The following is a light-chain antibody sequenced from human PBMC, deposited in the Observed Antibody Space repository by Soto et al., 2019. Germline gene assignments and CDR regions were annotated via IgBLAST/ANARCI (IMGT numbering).Light chain of an antibody. J-gene: IGKJ2*01. V-gene: IGKV1-9*01. CDR2: DAS. CDR3: QQYNSYSYT. CDR1: QGISSY. Sequence: DIQLTQSPSFLSASVGDRVTITCRASQGISSYLAWYQQSPGKAPKLLIYDASSLESGVPSRFSGSGSGTEFTLTISSLQPDDFATYYCQQYNSYSYTFGQGTKLEIK.